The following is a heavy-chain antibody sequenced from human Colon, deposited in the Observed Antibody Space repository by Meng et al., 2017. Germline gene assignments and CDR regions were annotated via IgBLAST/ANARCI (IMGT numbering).Heavy chain of an antibody. CDR3: ARGYYYDKSGYSFDH. CDR2: IYPGDSEI. D-gene: IGHD3-22*01. V-gene: IGHV5-51*01. CDR1: GFIFTNYW. Sequence: GESLKISCQGSGFIFTNYWVAWVRQMPGKGLEWMGIIYPGDSEIRYSPSFQGHVSISADKSMNTAHLQWSSLKASDTAVYYCARGYYYDKSGYSFDHWGQGTLVTVSS. J-gene: IGHJ4*02.